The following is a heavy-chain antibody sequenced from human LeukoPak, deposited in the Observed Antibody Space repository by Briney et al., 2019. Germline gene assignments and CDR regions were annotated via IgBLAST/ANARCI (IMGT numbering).Heavy chain of an antibody. CDR3: ARNNPYSSSSVYYYYYMDV. J-gene: IGHJ6*03. Sequence: SETLSLTCTVSGGSISSSSYYWGWIRQPPGKGLEWIGSIYYSGSTYYNPSLKSRVTISVDTSKNQFSLKLSSVTAADTAVYYCARNNPYSSSSVYYYYYMDVWGKGTTVTVSS. CDR2: IYYSGST. D-gene: IGHD6-6*01. V-gene: IGHV4-39*07. CDR1: GGSISSSSYY.